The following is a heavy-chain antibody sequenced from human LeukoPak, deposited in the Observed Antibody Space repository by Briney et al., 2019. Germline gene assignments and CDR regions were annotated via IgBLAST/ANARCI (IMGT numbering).Heavy chain of an antibody. V-gene: IGHV3-11*01. CDR3: ARGGYSDGHNWFDP. CDR1: RFAFSNAW. J-gene: IGHJ5*02. Sequence: GGSPRLSCAPSRFAFSNAWMSWIRQSPGKGLEWVSYISSSVSTIYYADSVKGRFTISRDNAKNSLYLQMNSLRAEDTAVYYCARGGYSDGHNWFDPWGQGTLVTVSS. D-gene: IGHD5-18*01. CDR2: ISSSVSTI.